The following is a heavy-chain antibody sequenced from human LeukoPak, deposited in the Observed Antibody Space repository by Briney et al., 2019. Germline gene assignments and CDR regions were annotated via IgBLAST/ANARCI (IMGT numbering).Heavy chain of an antibody. Sequence: PGGSLRLSCAASGFTFSSYAMSWVRQAPGKGLEWVSAISGSGGSAYYADSMKGRFTISRDNSKNTLYLQMNSLRAEDTAVYYCAKDPSGGDGYNFFDYWGQGTLVTVSS. D-gene: IGHD5-24*01. CDR2: ISGSGGSA. CDR3: AKDPSGGDGYNFFDY. J-gene: IGHJ4*02. V-gene: IGHV3-23*01. CDR1: GFTFSSYA.